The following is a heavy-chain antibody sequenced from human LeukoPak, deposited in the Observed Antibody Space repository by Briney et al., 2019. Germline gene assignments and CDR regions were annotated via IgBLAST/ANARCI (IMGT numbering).Heavy chain of an antibody. CDR1: GFSLSNYW. V-gene: IGHV3-74*01. Sequence: PGGSLRLSCAASGFSLSNYWMHWVRQAPGKGLMWVSQISPDGSQTFYADSVKGRFTISRDNAKNTLFLQMDSLRAEDAALYYCVRSLRSADFWGQGTLVTVSS. J-gene: IGHJ4*02. CDR2: ISPDGSQT. CDR3: VRSLRSADF.